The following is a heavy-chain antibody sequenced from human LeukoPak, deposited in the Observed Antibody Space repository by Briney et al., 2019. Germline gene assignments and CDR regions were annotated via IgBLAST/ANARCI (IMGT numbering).Heavy chain of an antibody. CDR3: ASGPGAAAHRYFDY. D-gene: IGHD6-13*01. V-gene: IGHV4-34*01. CDR1: GGSFSGYY. CDR2: INHSGST. Sequence: SETLSLTCAVYGGSFSGYYWSWIRQPPGKGLAWIGEINHSGSTNYNPSLKSRVTISVDTSKNQFSLKLSSVTAADTAVYYCASGPGAAAHRYFDYWGQGTLVTVSS. J-gene: IGHJ4*02.